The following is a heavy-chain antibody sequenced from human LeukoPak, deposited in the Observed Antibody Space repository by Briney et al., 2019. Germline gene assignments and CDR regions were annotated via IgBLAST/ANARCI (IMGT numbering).Heavy chain of an antibody. CDR1: GDSISSYY. V-gene: IGHV4-59*12. Sequence: SETLSLTCTVSGDSISSYYWSWIRQPPGKGLEWIGNIFYSGSTYYSPSLKSRVTISLDTSRNQFSLELTSVTAADTAVYYCARGKIDKPFDYWGQGTLVTVSS. CDR2: IFYSGST. CDR3: ARGKIDKPFDY. J-gene: IGHJ4*02. D-gene: IGHD3-9*01.